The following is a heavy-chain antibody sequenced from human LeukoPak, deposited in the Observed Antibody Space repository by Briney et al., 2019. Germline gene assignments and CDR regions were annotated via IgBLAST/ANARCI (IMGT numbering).Heavy chain of an antibody. Sequence: PGGSLRLSCAASGFTFSSYAMHWVRQAPGKGLEWVAVISYDGSNKYYADSVKGRFTISRDNSKNTLFLQMNDLTVEDTARYYCARRPGNWGRGILVTVSS. CDR2: ISYDGSNK. D-gene: IGHD1-14*01. J-gene: IGHJ4*02. CDR1: GFTFSSYA. V-gene: IGHV3-30*14. CDR3: ARRPGN.